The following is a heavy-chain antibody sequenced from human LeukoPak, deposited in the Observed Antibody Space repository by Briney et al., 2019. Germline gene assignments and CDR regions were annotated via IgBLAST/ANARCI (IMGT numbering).Heavy chain of an antibody. J-gene: IGHJ3*02. CDR1: GFTFSSYS. CDR3: ARVRGIDAFDI. CDR2: ISSSSRYI. Sequence: GGALRLSCAASGFTFSSYSMNWVRQAPGKGLEWVSSISSSSRYIYYAESVKGRFTISRDNPKNSLYLQMNSLRAEDTAVYYCARVRGIDAFDIWGQGTMVTVSS. V-gene: IGHV3-21*01. D-gene: IGHD2-15*01.